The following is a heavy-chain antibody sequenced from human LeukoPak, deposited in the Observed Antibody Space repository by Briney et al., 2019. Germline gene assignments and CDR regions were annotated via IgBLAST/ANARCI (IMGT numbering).Heavy chain of an antibody. CDR1: GYTFTGYY. V-gene: IGHV1-2*02. J-gene: IGHJ4*02. Sequence: ASVKVSCKASGYTFTGYYMHWVRQAPGQGLEWMGWINPNSGGTNYAQKFQGRVTVTRDTSISTAYMELSRLRSDDTAVYYCARASGSYGFLLDYWGQGTLVTVSS. CDR3: ARASGSYGFLLDY. D-gene: IGHD1-26*01. CDR2: INPNSGGT.